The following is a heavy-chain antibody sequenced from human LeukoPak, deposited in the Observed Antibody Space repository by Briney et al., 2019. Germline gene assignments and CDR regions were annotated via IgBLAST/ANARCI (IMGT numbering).Heavy chain of an antibody. CDR2: IKSGGSST. D-gene: IGHD5-18*01. CDR1: GFSFSSYW. V-gene: IGHV3-74*01. J-gene: IGHJ4*02. CDR3: AVGRYNYGYIFDY. Sequence: GGSLRLSCAASGFSFSSYWMHWVRQAPGKGLVWVSRIKSGGSSTSYADSVKGRFTISRDNAKNTLYLQMHSLRAEDTAVYYCAVGRYNYGYIFDYWGQGTLVTVSS.